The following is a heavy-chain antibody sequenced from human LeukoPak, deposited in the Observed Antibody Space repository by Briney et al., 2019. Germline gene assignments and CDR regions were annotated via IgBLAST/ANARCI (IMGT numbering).Heavy chain of an antibody. V-gene: IGHV4-30-2*01. CDR2: IYHSGST. J-gene: IGHJ5*02. D-gene: IGHD3-16*02. Sequence: SETLSLTCTVSGGSISSGGHSWSWIRQPPGKGLEWIGYIYHSGSTYYNPSLKSRVTISVDRSKNQFSLKLSSVTAADTAVYYCARRLSHLNWFDPWGQGTLVTVSS. CDR1: GGSISSGGHS. CDR3: ARRLSHLNWFDP.